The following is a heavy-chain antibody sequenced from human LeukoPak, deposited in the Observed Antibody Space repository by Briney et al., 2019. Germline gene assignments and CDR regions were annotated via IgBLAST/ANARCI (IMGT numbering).Heavy chain of an antibody. CDR3: AKDPQTLGSWWYYYYGMDV. CDR2: ISYDGSNK. CDR1: GFTFSSYA. J-gene: IGHJ6*02. D-gene: IGHD3-10*01. V-gene: IGHV3-30-3*01. Sequence: GGSLRLSCAASGFTFSSYAMHWVRQAPGKGLEWVAVISYDGSNKYYADSVKGRFTISRDNSKNTLYLQMNSLRAEDTAVYYCAKDPQTLGSWWYYYYGMDVWGQGTTVTVSS.